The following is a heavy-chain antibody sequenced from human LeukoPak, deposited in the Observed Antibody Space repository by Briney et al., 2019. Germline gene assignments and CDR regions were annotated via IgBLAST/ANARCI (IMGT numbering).Heavy chain of an antibody. D-gene: IGHD3-3*01. V-gene: IGHV5-51*01. CDR2: IYPGDSDT. J-gene: IGHJ4*02. CDR3: ARRGGGYDFWSGYYIFDY. Sequence: HGESLKISCKGSGYSFTSYWIGWVRQMPGKGLEWMVIIYPGDSDTRYSPSFQGQVAISADKSISTAYLQWSSLKASDTAMYHCARRGGGYDFWSGYYIFDYWGQGTLVTVSS. CDR1: GYSFTSYW.